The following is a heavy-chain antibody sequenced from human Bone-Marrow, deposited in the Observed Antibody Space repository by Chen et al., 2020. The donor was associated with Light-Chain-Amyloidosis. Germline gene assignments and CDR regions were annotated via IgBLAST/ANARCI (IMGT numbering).Heavy chain of an antibody. D-gene: IGHD1-1*01. CDR2: IYSGGRT. J-gene: IGHJ4*02. V-gene: IGHV3-53*01. CDR3: ARGTGTAALFDY. Sequence: EVQLVESGGGLIQPGGSLRLSCAASGFTVSSNYMSWVSQAPGKGLEWVSVIYSGGRTYYADSGKGRFTISRDNSKNTLYLQMNSLRAEDTAVYYCARGTGTAALFDYWGQGTLVTVSS. CDR1: GFTVSSNY.